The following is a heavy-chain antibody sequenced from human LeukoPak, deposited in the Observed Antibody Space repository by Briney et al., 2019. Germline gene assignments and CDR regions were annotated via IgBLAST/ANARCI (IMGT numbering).Heavy chain of an antibody. J-gene: IGHJ4*02. CDR2: IYDSGST. V-gene: IGHV4-59*01. CDR1: GGSLSGYY. CDR3: ARHYYNISDSYSFDY. Sequence: SETPSLTCVVSGGSLSGYYWSWIRQPPGKGLEWIGHIYDSGSTNSNPSPKSRVTISMDTSKNQFLLKLRSVTAADTALYYCARHYYNISDSYSFDYWGQGTLVPVSP. D-gene: IGHD3-22*01.